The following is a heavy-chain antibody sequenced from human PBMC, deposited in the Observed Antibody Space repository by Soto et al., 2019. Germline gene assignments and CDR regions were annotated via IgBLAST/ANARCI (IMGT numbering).Heavy chain of an antibody. V-gene: IGHV4-30-2*01. CDR3: TRDQREGNWFVP. CDR2: IYHSGST. Sequence: QLQLQESGSGLVRPSQTLSLTCAVSGGSISSGGYSWNWIRQQPGKGLEWIGYIYHSGSTLYNPSLNSRVTISVDKSKNQFSLKLTSVTAADTAVYYCTRDQREGNWFVPWGQGTLVTVSS. J-gene: IGHJ5*02. CDR1: GGSISSGGYS.